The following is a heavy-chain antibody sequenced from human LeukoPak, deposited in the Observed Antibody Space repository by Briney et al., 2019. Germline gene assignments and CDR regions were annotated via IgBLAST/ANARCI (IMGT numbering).Heavy chain of an antibody. D-gene: IGHD6-13*01. V-gene: IGHV3-48*04. Sequence: GGSLRLSCAASGFTFSSYSMNWVRQAPGKGLEWVSYISSSSSTIYYADSVKGRFTISRDNAKNSLYLQMNSLRAEDTAVYYCARGLRIAAAVHFDYWGQGTLVTVSS. CDR2: ISSSSSTI. CDR3: ARGLRIAAAVHFDY. J-gene: IGHJ4*02. CDR1: GFTFSSYS.